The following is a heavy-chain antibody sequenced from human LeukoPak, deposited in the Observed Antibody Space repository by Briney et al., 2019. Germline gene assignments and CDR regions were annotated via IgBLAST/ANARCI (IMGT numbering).Heavy chain of an antibody. V-gene: IGHV4-34*01. Sequence: ETLSLTCAVYGGSFSGYYWSWIRQPPGKGLEWIGEINHSGSTNYTPSLKSRVTISVDTSKNQSSLKLSSVTAADTAVYYCAREYYGSGRRFDPWGQGNLCTVSS. CDR3: AREYYGSGRRFDP. J-gene: IGHJ5*02. CDR1: GGSFSGYY. CDR2: INHSGST. D-gene: IGHD3-10*01.